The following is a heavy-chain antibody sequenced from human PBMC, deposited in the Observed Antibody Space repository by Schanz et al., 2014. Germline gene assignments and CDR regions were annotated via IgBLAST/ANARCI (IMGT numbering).Heavy chain of an antibody. CDR1: GFTLSTYA. J-gene: IGHJ2*01. CDR3: AKDAPYPFDL. V-gene: IGHV3-23*01. Sequence: EVKLLESGGTLVRPGGSLRLSCAASGFTLSTYAMAWVRQAPGKGLEWVSSINTGGDSTYYADSVKGRFTISRDNSKNTLFLQMNSLRVEDSAIYYCAKDAPYPFDLWGRGTLITVSS. CDR2: INTGGDST.